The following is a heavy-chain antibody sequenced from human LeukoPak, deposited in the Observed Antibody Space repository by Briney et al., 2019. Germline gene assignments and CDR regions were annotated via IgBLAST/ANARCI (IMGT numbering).Heavy chain of an antibody. CDR2: ISYDGSNK. CDR3: AKDLSTVTTMLY. V-gene: IGHV3-30*18. D-gene: IGHD4-17*01. J-gene: IGHJ4*02. CDR1: GYTFSSYG. Sequence: GGSLRLSCAASGYTFSSYGMHWVRQAPGKGLEWVAVISYDGSNKYYADSVKGRFTISRDNSKNTLYLQMNSLRAEDTAVYYCAKDLSTVTTMLYWGQGTLVTVSS.